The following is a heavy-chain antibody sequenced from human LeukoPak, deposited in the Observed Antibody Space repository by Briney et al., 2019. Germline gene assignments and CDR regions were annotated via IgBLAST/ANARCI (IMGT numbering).Heavy chain of an antibody. D-gene: IGHD4-23*01. CDR3: ARAGGISPFDY. V-gene: IGHV4-59*02. Sequence: PSETLSLTCNVSGGSVTSHYWSWIRQPPGKGLEWIGYFYYSGSPNYNPSLKSRVTISVDTSKNQFSLKLFSVTAADTALYYCARAGGISPFDYWGQGTLVTVSS. CDR1: GGSVTSHY. J-gene: IGHJ4*02. CDR2: FYYSGSP.